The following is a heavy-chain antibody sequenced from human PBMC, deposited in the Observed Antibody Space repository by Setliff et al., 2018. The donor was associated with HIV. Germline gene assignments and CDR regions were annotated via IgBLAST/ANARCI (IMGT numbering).Heavy chain of an antibody. CDR2: INPNMGDT. J-gene: IGHJ4*02. D-gene: IGHD3-9*01. CDR1: GYKFTGHH. Sequence: ASVKVSCKASGYKFTGHHIQWMRQAPGQGLEWMGRINPNMGDTQYTQKFQGRIIMTRDTSINTVYMELSSLTSDDTTLYYCARQDIPTGYYLFDYWGQGTQVTVSS. CDR3: ARQDIPTGYYLFDY. V-gene: IGHV1-2*06.